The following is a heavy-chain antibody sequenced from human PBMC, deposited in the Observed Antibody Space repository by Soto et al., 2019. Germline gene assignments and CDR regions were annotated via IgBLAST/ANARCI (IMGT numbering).Heavy chain of an antibody. CDR3: AKDLGYRSFCSGGSCYSFDY. V-gene: IGHV3-23*01. Sequence: PGGSLRLSCAASGFTFSGYAMSWVRQAPGKGLEWVSVIHGSGGSTYYADSVKGRFTISRDNSKNTLYLQMNSLRAEDTAVYYCAKDLGYRSFCSGGSCYSFDYWGQGTLGTGSS. CDR2: IHGSGGST. J-gene: IGHJ4*02. D-gene: IGHD2-15*01. CDR1: GFTFSGYA.